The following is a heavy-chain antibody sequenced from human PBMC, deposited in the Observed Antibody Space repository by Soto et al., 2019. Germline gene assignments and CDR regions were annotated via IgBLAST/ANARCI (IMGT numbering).Heavy chain of an antibody. CDR2: IYDNGIT. CDR3: ARTYDSNGYANEFDS. J-gene: IGHJ4*02. CDR1: GRSITSYY. V-gene: IGHV4-59*12. D-gene: IGHD3-22*01. Sequence: PSETLSLTCSVSGRSITSYYWSWVRQPPGKGLEWIGYIYDNGITSQNPSLKSRVTMSADTSQNQFSLKLTSVTGADTAVYYCARTYDSNGYANEFDSWGQGILVT.